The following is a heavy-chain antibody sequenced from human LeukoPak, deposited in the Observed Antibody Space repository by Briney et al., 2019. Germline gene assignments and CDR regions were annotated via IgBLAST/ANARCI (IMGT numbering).Heavy chain of an antibody. CDR3: AKDKTYDFWSGYFDY. V-gene: IGHV3-30*18. D-gene: IGHD3-3*01. CDR1: GFTFRTYW. J-gene: IGHJ4*02. Sequence: PGGSLRLSCAASGFTFRTYWMTWVRQAPGKGLEWVAVISYDGSDKYYADSVKGRFTISRDNSKNTLYLQMNSLRAEDTAVYYCAKDKTYDFWSGYFDYWGQGTLVTVSS. CDR2: ISYDGSDK.